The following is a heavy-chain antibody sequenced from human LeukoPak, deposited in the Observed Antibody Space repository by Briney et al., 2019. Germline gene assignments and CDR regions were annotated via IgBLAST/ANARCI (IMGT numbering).Heavy chain of an antibody. J-gene: IGHJ6*03. CDR3: ARTIAAAGKSYYYYYMDV. CDR1: GYTFTSYD. V-gene: IGHV1-8*03. D-gene: IGHD6-13*01. Sequence: ASVKVPCKASGYTFTSYDINWVRQATGQGLEWMGWMNPNSGNTGYAQKFQGRVTITRNTSISTAYMELSNLRSEDTAVYYCARTIAAAGKSYYYYYMDVWGKGTTVTVSS. CDR2: MNPNSGNT.